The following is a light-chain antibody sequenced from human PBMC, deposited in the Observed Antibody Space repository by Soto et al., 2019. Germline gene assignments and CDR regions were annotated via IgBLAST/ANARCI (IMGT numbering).Light chain of an antibody. CDR3: CSYAGNGAWV. CDR2: EVS. CDR1: SGDVGNYDL. V-gene: IGLV2-23*02. J-gene: IGLJ3*02. Sequence: QSVLTQPASVSGSPGQSITISCSGSSGDVGNYDLVSWYQQIPGKAPQLMIFEVSRRPSRVSDRFSDSKSGNTASLTISGLQAEDEGDFYCCSYAGNGAWVFGGGTKLTVL.